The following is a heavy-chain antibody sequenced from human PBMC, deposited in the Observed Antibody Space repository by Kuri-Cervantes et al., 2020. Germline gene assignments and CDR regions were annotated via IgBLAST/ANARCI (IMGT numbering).Heavy chain of an antibody. V-gene: IGHV3-30*07. CDR1: GFTFSSYA. CDR2: ISYEGSNK. CDR3: AKSPYYYYHYMDV. Sequence: LSLTCAASGFTFSSYAMHWVRQAPGKGLEWVAVISYEGSNKYYADSVKGRFTISRDNSKNTLYLQMNSPRAEDTAVFYCAKSPYYYYHYMDVWGKGTTVTVSS. J-gene: IGHJ6*03.